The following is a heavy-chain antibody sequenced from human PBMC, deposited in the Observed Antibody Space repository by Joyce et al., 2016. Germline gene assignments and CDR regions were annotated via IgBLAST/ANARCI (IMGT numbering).Heavy chain of an antibody. Sequence: QVQLQQWGAGLLKPSETLSLTCAVYGGSFSGYYWSWIRQPPGKGLEWIGEINHSGSTNYTPSLKSRVTIAGDTSKNQFSLKLSSVTAADTAVYYCARGPRSNWGLVWFDPWGQGTLVTVSS. V-gene: IGHV4-34*01. CDR1: GGSFSGYY. D-gene: IGHD7-27*01. J-gene: IGHJ5*02. CDR3: ARGPRSNWGLVWFDP. CDR2: INHSGST.